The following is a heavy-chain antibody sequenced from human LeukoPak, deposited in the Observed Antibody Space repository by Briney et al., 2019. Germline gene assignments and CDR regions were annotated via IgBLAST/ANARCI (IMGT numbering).Heavy chain of an antibody. CDR2: IKQDGSEK. CDR1: GFTFNNYW. V-gene: IGHV3-7*01. J-gene: IGHJ4*02. Sequence: PGGSLRLSCVVSGFTFNNYWMGWVRQAPGKGLEWVANIKQDGSEKIYVDSVKGRFTISRDNAKHSLYLQMNGLRAEDTAVYYCARGLGYTDYWGQGTLVTVSS. D-gene: IGHD3-16*02. CDR3: ARGLGYTDY.